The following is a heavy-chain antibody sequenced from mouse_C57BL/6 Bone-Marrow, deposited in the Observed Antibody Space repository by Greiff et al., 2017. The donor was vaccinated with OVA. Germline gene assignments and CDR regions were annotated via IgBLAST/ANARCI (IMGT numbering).Heavy chain of an antibody. CDR2: ISRGSSTI. J-gene: IGHJ2*01. Sequence: EVKLMESGGGLVKPGGSLKLSCAASGFTFSDYGMHWVRQAPEKGLEWVAYISRGSSTIYYADTVKGRFTISRDNAKNTLFLQMTSLRSEDTAMYYCAIDYFDYWGQGTTLTVSS. V-gene: IGHV5-17*01. CDR1: GFTFSDYG. CDR3: AIDYFDY.